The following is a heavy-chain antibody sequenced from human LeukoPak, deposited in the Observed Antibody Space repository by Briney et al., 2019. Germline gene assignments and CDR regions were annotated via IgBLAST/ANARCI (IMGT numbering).Heavy chain of an antibody. V-gene: IGHV3-30*03. CDR2: ISYDGSNK. CDR3: ALTPYYDSTPYYFDY. D-gene: IGHD3-22*01. CDR1: GFTFSSYG. J-gene: IGHJ4*02. Sequence: GGSLRLSCAASGFTFSSYGMHWVRQAPGKGLEWVAVISYDGSNKYYADSVKGRFTISRDNSKNTLYLQMNSLRAEDTAVYYCALTPYYDSTPYYFDYWGQGTLVTVSS.